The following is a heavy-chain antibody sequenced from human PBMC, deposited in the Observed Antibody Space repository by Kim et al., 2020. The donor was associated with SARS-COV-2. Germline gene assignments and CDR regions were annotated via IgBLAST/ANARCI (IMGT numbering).Heavy chain of an antibody. CDR2: IGTAGDT. J-gene: IGHJ2*01. D-gene: IGHD2-15*01. CDR1: GFTFSSYD. V-gene: IGHV3-13*01. Sequence: GGSLRLSCAASGFTFSSYDMHWVRQAIGKGLEGVSAIGTAGDTYYPGSVKGRFTISRENAKNSLYLQMNSLRAGDTAVYYCARDVGGNWYFDLWGRGTLVTVSS. CDR3: ARDVGGNWYFDL.